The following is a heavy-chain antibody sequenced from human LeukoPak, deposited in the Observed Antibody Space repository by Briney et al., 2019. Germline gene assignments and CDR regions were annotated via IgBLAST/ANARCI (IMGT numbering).Heavy chain of an antibody. J-gene: IGHJ4*02. CDR3: AKSDVTMVRGVIDY. CDR2: IRYDGSNK. Sequence: PGGSLRLSCAASGFIFSNYAMSWVRQAPGKGLEWVAFIRYDGSNKYYADSVKGRFTISRDNSKNTLYLQMNSLRAEDTAVYYCAKSDVTMVRGVIDYWGQGTLVTVSS. D-gene: IGHD3-10*01. V-gene: IGHV3-30*02. CDR1: GFIFSNYA.